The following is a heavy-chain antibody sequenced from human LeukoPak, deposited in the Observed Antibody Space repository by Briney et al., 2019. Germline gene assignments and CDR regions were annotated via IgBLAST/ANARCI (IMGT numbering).Heavy chain of an antibody. CDR2: IKQDGSEK. J-gene: IGHJ4*02. V-gene: IGHV3-7*01. Sequence: PGGSLRLSCAASGFTFSSYWMNWVRQAPGKGLEWVANIKQDGSEKYYADSVKGRFTISRDNAKNSLYLQMNSLRAEDTAVYYCARDYQAVAGRDYFDYWGQGTLVTVSS. CDR1: GFTFSSYW. CDR3: ARDYQAVAGRDYFDY. D-gene: IGHD6-19*01.